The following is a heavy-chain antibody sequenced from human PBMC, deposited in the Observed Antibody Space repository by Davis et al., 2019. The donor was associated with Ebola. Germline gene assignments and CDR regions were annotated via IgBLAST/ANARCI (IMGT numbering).Heavy chain of an antibody. CDR3: AKIPYFGDRSGYYS. Sequence: GESLKISCVTSGFTFSAYDMHWVRQAPGKGLEWVATVSYVGTDKNYADSVRGRFTISRNNSMNTLYLQMNRLRPEDTAVYYCAKIPYFGDRSGYYSWGQGTLVTVSS. V-gene: IGHV3-30*18. CDR1: GFTFSAYD. J-gene: IGHJ4*02. D-gene: IGHD3-22*01. CDR2: VSYVGTDK.